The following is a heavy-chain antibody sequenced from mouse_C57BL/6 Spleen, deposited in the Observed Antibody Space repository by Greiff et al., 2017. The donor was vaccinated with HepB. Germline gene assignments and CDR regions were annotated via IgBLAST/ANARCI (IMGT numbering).Heavy chain of an antibody. CDR2: IYPGSGNT. J-gene: IGHJ2*01. V-gene: IGHV1-76*01. CDR3: ARSRVDGYYVYFDY. CDR1: GYTFTDYY. Sequence: QVQLKESGAELVRPGASVKLSCKASGYTFTDYYINWVKQRPGQGLEWIARIYPGSGNTYYNEKFKGKATLTAEKSSSTAYMQLSSLTSEDSAVYFCARSRVDGYYVYFDYWGQGTTLTVSS. D-gene: IGHD2-3*01.